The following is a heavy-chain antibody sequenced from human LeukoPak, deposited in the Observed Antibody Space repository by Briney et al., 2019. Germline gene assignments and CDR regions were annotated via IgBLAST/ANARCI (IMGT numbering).Heavy chain of an antibody. CDR3: ARELTIRWGGHGYYYYGMDV. CDR2: IISSSSTI. V-gene: IGHV3-48*04. D-gene: IGHD4-23*01. J-gene: IGHJ6*02. CDR1: GFTFTSYS. Sequence: GGSLRLSCAPSGFTFTSYSMNWVRPAPGGGRGWGSYIISSSSTIYYADSVKGQFTISRDNAKNSLYRQMNSLKAEDTAAYYCARELTIRWGGHGYYYYGMDVWGQGTTVTVSS.